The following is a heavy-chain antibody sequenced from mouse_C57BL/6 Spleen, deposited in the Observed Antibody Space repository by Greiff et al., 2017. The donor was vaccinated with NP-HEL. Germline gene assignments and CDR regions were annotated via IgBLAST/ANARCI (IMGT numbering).Heavy chain of an antibody. Sequence: EVQLQESGPGLVKPSQSLSLTCSVTGYSITSGYYWNWIRQFPGNKLEWMGYISYDGSNNYNPSLKNRISITRDPSKNQFFLKLNSVTTEDTATYDCAREGTNWDGFAYWGQGTLVTVSA. CDR3: AREGTNWDGFAY. CDR1: GYSITSGYY. J-gene: IGHJ3*01. D-gene: IGHD4-1*01. CDR2: ISYDGSN. V-gene: IGHV3-6*01.